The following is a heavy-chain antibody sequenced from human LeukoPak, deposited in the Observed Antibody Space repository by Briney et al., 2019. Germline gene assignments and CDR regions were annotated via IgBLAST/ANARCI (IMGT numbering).Heavy chain of an antibody. CDR1: GGSISSGSYY. Sequence: PSETLSLTCTVSGGSISSGSYYWSWIRQPAGKGLEWIGRIYTSGSTNYNPSLKSRVTISVDTSKNQFSLKLSSVTAADMAVYYCARHSRGTLEVGAYDGPFDYWGQGTLVTVSS. CDR3: ARHSRGTLEVGAYDGPFDY. CDR2: IYTSGST. J-gene: IGHJ4*02. V-gene: IGHV4-61*02. D-gene: IGHD1-26*01.